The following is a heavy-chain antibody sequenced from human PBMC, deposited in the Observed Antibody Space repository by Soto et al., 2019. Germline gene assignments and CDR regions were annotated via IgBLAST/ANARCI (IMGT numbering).Heavy chain of an antibody. CDR2: IIPIFGTA. D-gene: IGHD3-3*01. CDR1: GGTFSSYA. Sequence: SVKVSCKASGGTFSSYAISWVRQAPGQGLEWMGGIIPIFGTANYAQKFQGRVTITADESTSTAYMELSSLRSEDTAVYYCARGEIQRITIFGVVRGYFDYWSQGTLVTVSS. J-gene: IGHJ4*02. V-gene: IGHV1-69*13. CDR3: ARGEIQRITIFGVVRGYFDY.